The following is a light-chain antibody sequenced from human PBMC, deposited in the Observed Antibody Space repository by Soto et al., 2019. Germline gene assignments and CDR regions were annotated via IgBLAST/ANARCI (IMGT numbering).Light chain of an antibody. V-gene: IGKV3-15*01. CDR2: GAS. CDR3: QQYNNWPPRRT. Sequence: EIVMTQSPATLSVSPGERATLSCRASQSVSSNLAWYQQKPGQASRLLIYGASTRATGIPARFSGSGSGTEFTLTISSLQSEDFAVYYCQQYNNWPPRRTFGKGTKVEIK. J-gene: IGKJ1*01. CDR1: QSVSSN.